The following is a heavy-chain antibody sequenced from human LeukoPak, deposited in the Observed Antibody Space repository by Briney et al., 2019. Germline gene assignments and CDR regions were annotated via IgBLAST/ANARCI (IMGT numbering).Heavy chain of an antibody. D-gene: IGHD3-22*01. CDR2: IIPSLGIA. CDR3: AGDSSKYEDSSGYPY. Sequence: SVTVSFKASVCTFTNYDINWVRQAPGQGLEWMGRIIPSLGIASYAQNFQGRVTITTNTSTSTAYMELSSLRSEDTAGYYFAGDSSKYEDSSGYPYGSQGTLVSVSS. J-gene: IGHJ4*02. V-gene: IGHV1-69*04. CDR1: VCTFTNYD.